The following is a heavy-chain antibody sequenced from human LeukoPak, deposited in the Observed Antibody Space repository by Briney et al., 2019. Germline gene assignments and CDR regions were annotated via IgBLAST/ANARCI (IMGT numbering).Heavy chain of an antibody. CDR1: GFTFSSYA. CDR3: ARDSSSGRRTGIYYFDY. D-gene: IGHD6-19*01. Sequence: GGSLRLSCAASGFTFSSYAMSWVRQAPGKGLEWVSAISGSGGSTYYADSVKGRFTISRDNSKNTLYLQMNSLRAEDTAVYYCARDSSSGRRTGIYYFDYWGQGTLVTVSS. V-gene: IGHV3-23*01. CDR2: ISGSGGST. J-gene: IGHJ4*02.